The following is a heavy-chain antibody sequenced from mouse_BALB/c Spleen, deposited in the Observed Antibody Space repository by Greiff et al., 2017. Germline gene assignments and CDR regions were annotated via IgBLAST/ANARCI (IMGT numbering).Heavy chain of an antibody. Sequence: EVMLVESGAELVKPGASVKLSCTASGFNIKDTYMHWVKQRPEQGLEWIGRIDPANGNTKYDPKFQGKATITADTSSNTAYLQLSSLTSEDTAVYYCARDYVYAMDYWGQGTSVTVSS. CDR2: IDPANGNT. CDR1: GFNIKDTY. J-gene: IGHJ4*01. D-gene: IGHD2-4*01. CDR3: ARDYVYAMDY. V-gene: IGHV14-3*02.